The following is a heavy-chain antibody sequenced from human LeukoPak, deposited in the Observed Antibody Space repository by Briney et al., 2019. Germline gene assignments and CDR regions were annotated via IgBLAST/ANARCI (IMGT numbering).Heavy chain of an antibody. V-gene: IGHV4-59*01. Sequence: SETLSLTCTVSGGSISSYYWSWIRQPPGKGLEWIGYIYYSGSTNYNPSLKSRVTISVDTSKNQFSLKLSSVTAADTAVYYCARVPRYCSSTSCYTGIDYWGQGTLVTVSS. CDR1: GGSISSYY. D-gene: IGHD2-2*02. J-gene: IGHJ4*02. CDR3: ARVPRYCSSTSCYTGIDY. CDR2: IYYSGST.